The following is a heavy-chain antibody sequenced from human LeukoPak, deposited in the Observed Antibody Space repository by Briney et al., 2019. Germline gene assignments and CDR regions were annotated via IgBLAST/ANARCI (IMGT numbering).Heavy chain of an antibody. Sequence: ASVKVSCKASGYTFTSYYMHWVRQAPGQGLEWMGIINPSGGSTSYAQKFQGRVTMTRDMSTSTVYMELSSLRSEETALYYCARGASIAAHQYYYYYFMDVWGKGTTVTVSS. J-gene: IGHJ6*03. CDR1: GYTFTSYY. V-gene: IGHV1-46*01. D-gene: IGHD6-6*01. CDR2: INPSGGST. CDR3: ARGASIAAHQYYYYYFMDV.